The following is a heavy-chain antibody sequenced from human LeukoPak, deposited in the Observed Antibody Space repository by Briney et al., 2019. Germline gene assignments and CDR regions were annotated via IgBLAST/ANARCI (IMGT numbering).Heavy chain of an antibody. Sequence: RGSLRLSCAASGFTFSSYAMSWVRQAPGKGLEWVSAISGSGGSTYYADSVKGRFTISRDNSKNTLYLQMNSLRAEDTAVYYCAKHRGAYYYDSSGYYYDYWGQGTLVTVSS. D-gene: IGHD3-22*01. V-gene: IGHV3-23*01. CDR3: AKHRGAYYYDSSGYYYDY. J-gene: IGHJ4*02. CDR2: ISGSGGST. CDR1: GFTFSSYA.